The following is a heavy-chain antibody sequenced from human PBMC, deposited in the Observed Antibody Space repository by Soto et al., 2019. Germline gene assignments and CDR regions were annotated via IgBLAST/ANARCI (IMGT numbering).Heavy chain of an antibody. D-gene: IGHD3-3*01. V-gene: IGHV1-8*01. CDR3: ARGASVGVVIIDYYYYGMDV. CDR2: MNPNSGKT. J-gene: IGHJ6*02. Sequence: ASVKVSCKASGYSFASSDINWVRQAAGQGLEWMGWMNPNSGKTDYVQKFQGRLTMTRNTSISTAYMELSSLRSEDTAVYYCARGASVGVVIIDYYYYGMDVWG. CDR1: GYSFASSD.